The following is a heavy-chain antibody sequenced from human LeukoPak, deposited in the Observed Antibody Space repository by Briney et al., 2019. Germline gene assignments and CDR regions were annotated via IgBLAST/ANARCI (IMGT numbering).Heavy chain of an antibody. J-gene: IGHJ1*01. D-gene: IGHD4-17*01. Sequence: GGSLRLSCAASGFTFSGYWMSWVRQAPGKGLEWVANIKQDGSEKYYVDSVKGRFTISRDNAKNSLYLQMNSLRAEDTAVYYCATYFFSNGDKQEYFQHWGQGTLVTVSS. CDR1: GFTFSGYW. V-gene: IGHV3-7*01. CDR3: ATYFFSNGDKQEYFQH. CDR2: IKQDGSEK.